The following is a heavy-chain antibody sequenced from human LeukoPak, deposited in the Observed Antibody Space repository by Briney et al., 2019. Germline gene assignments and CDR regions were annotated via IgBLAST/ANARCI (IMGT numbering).Heavy chain of an antibody. V-gene: IGHV1-18*01. CDR2: ISAYNGNT. CDR1: GYTFTSYG. Sequence: ASVKVSCKASGYTFTSYGISWVRQAPGQGLEWMGWISAYNGNTNYAQKLQGRVTMTTDTSTSTVYMELRSLGSDDTAVYYCAREGGPTGGAQDYWGREPWSPSPQ. CDR3: AREGGPTGGAQDY. J-gene: IGHJ4*02. D-gene: IGHD1-1*01.